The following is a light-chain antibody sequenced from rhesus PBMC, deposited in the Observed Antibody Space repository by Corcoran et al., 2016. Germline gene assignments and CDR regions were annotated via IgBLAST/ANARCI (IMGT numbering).Light chain of an antibody. CDR2: AAS. Sequence: DIQMTQSPSSLSASVGDRVTITCRASQDISTYLNWYQQKPGKAPKRLIYAASSLESGVPSRFSGSGIGTDFTLTISSLQPEDFATYYCLQYNYNPRTFGQGTKVEVK. J-gene: IGKJ1*01. V-gene: IGKV1-43*01. CDR1: QDISTY. CDR3: LQYNYNPRT.